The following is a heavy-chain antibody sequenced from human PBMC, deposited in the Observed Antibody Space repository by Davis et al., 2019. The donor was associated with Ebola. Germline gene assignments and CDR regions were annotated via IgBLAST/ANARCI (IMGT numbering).Heavy chain of an antibody. CDR2: IGPSGNSF. D-gene: IGHD3-22*01. CDR3: ARDGEAFDSSGSYEVPFDH. J-gene: IGHJ4*02. CDR1: GFTFSDYY. Sequence: GESLKISCEVSGFTFSDYYMSWIRQAPGKGLEWIAYIGPSGNSFYCADSVKGRITTSRDNARNSLYLQLNSLRAEDTAVYYCARDGEAFDSSGSYEVPFDHWGQGTLVTVSS. V-gene: IGHV3-11*04.